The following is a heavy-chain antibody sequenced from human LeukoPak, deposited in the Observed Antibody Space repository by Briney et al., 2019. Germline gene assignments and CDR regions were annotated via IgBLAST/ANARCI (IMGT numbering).Heavy chain of an antibody. V-gene: IGHV1-2*02. CDR3: ARDYCSGGSCYLGAFDI. Sequence: ASVFVSCKASGYTFTGYYMHWVRQAPGQGLEWMGWINPNSGGTNYAQKFQGGATMTRDTSISTAYVELRRLRCDDTAVYYCARDYCSGGSCYLGAFDIWGEGTVLTVSS. CDR2: INPNSGGT. J-gene: IGHJ3*02. CDR1: GYTFTGYY. D-gene: IGHD2-15*01.